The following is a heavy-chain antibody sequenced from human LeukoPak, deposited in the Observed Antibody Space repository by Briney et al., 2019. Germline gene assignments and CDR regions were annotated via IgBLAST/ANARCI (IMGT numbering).Heavy chain of an antibody. Sequence: SETLSLTCTVSGGSISSGSYYWSWIRQPAGKGLEWIGRIYTSGSTNYNPSLKSRVTMSVDTSKNQFSLKLSSVTAADTAVYYCARDVPQYYDILTGYYTSLYYYYMDVWGKGTTVTISS. D-gene: IGHD3-9*01. CDR1: GGSISSGSYY. CDR2: IYTSGST. J-gene: IGHJ6*03. V-gene: IGHV4-61*02. CDR3: ARDVPQYYDILTGYYTSLYYYYMDV.